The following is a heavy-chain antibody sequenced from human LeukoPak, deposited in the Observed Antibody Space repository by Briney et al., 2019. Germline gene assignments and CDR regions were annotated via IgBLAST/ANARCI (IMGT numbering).Heavy chain of an antibody. CDR1: GGTFSSYA. V-gene: IGHV1-69*13. D-gene: IGHD3-10*01. J-gene: IGHJ4*02. Sequence: GASVKVSCKASGGTFSSYAISWVRQAPGQGLEWMGGIIPIFGTANYAQKFQGRVTITADESTSTAYMELSSLRSEDTAVYYCARDYYGSGSYYKFLDYWGQGTLVTVSS. CDR2: IIPIFGTA. CDR3: ARDYYGSGSYYKFLDY.